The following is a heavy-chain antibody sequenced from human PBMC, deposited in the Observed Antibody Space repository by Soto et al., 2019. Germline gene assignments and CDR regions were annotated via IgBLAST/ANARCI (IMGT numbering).Heavy chain of an antibody. CDR1: GFTFSSYG. Sequence: QVQLVESGGGVVQPGRSLRLSCAASGFTFSSYGMHWVRQAPGKGLEWVAVISYDGSNKYYADSVKGRFTISRDNSKNTLYLQMNSPRAEDTAVSYCATDKLRGVLGVITYYYGMAVGGPGTRVTVSS. CDR3: ATDKLRGVLGVITYYYGMAV. J-gene: IGHJ6*02. D-gene: IGHD3-10*01. CDR2: ISYDGSNK. V-gene: IGHV3-30*03.